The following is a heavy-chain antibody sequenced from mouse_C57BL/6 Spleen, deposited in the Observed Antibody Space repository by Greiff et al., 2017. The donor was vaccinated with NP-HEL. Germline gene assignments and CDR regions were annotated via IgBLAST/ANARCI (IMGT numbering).Heavy chain of an antibody. V-gene: IGHV1-26*01. D-gene: IGHD4-1*01. CDR1: GYTFTDYY. CDR3: ARNTGFPFDY. CDR2: INPNNGGT. J-gene: IGHJ2*01. Sequence: EVQLQQSGPELVKPGASVKISCKASGYTFTDYYMNWVKQSHGKSLEWIGDINPNNGGTSYNQKFKGKATLTVDKSSSTAYMELRSLTSEDSAVYYCARNTGFPFDYWGQGTTLTVSS.